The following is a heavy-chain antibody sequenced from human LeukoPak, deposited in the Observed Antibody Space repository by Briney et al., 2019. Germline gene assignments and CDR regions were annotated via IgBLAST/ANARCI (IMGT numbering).Heavy chain of an antibody. J-gene: IGHJ6*02. V-gene: IGHV3-30-3*01. D-gene: IGHD6-13*01. CDR3: ASEIAAAGYYYYGMDV. CDR1: GFTFSNFA. CDR2: ISYDGDNE. Sequence: PGGSLRLSCAASGFTFSNFAMHWVRQAPGKGLEWVAVISYDGDNEYYADSVRGQFTISRDNSKDRLYLQMNSLRPEDTAMYYCASEIAAAGYYYYGMDVWGQGTTVTVSS.